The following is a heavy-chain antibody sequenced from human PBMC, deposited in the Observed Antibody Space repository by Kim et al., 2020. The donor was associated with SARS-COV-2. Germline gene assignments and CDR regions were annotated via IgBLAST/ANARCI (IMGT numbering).Heavy chain of an antibody. Sequence: DAVKGRFTISRDNAKNSLYLQMNSLRAEDTAVYYCARAGGPYSSSPAMDVWGQGTTVTVSS. D-gene: IGHD6-13*01. CDR3: ARAGGPYSSSPAMDV. J-gene: IGHJ6*02. V-gene: IGHV3-21*01.